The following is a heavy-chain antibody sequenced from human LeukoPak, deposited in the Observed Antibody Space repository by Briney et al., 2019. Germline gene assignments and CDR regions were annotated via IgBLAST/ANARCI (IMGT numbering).Heavy chain of an antibody. CDR3: TTGRPSRLRYFDWLLTPDY. J-gene: IGHJ4*02. CDR2: IKSKTDGGTT. V-gene: IGHV3-15*01. Sequence: GGSLRLSCAASGFTFSNAWMSWVRQAPGKGLEWVGRIKSKTDGGTTDYAAPVKGRFTISRDDSKNTLYLQMNSLKTEDTAVYYCTTGRPSRLRYFDWLLTPDYWGQGTLVTVSS. D-gene: IGHD3-9*01. CDR1: GFTFSNAW.